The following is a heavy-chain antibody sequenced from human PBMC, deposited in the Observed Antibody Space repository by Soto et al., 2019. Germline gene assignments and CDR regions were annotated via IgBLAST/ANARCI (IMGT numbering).Heavy chain of an antibody. CDR2: IWYDGSNK. CDR3: ARDQVGQQLATPVYYFDY. J-gene: IGHJ4*02. V-gene: IGHV3-33*01. D-gene: IGHD6-13*01. CDR1: GFTFSSYG. Sequence: GGSLRLSCAASGFTFSSYGMHWVRQAPGKGLEWVAVIWYDGSNKYYADSVKGRFTISRDNSKNTLYLQMNSLRAEDTAVYYCARDQVGQQLATPVYYFDYWGQGTLVTVSS.